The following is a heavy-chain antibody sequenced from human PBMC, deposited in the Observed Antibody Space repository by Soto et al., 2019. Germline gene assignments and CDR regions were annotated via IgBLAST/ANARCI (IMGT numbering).Heavy chain of an antibody. D-gene: IGHD3-3*01. V-gene: IGHV3-33*01. CDR2: IWYDGSNK. J-gene: IGHJ6*02. CDR1: GFTFSSYG. Sequence: PGGSLRLSCAASGFTFSSYGMHWVRQAPGKGLEWVAVIWYDGSNKYYADSVKGRFTISRDNSKNTLYLQMNSLRAEDTAVYYCAREADSKILEWFNYYYYYGMDVWGQWTTVTVSS. CDR3: AREADSKILEWFNYYYYYGMDV.